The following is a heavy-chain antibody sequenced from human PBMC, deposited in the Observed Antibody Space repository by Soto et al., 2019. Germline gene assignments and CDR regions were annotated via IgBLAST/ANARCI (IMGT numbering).Heavy chain of an antibody. CDR1: GYTFTSYD. Sequence: ASVKVSCKSSGYTFTSYDINWVRQATGQGLEWMGWMNPNSGNTGYAQKFQGRVTMTRNTSISTAYMELSSLRSEDTAVYYCARSLIVATIRWNNWFDPWGQGTLVTVS. CDR2: MNPNSGNT. CDR3: ARSLIVATIRWNNWFDP. D-gene: IGHD5-12*01. V-gene: IGHV1-8*01. J-gene: IGHJ5*02.